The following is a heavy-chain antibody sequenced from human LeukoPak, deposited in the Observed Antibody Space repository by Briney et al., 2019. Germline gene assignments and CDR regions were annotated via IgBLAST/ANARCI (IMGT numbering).Heavy chain of an antibody. CDR2: INPNSGGT. J-gene: IGHJ5*02. CDR1: GYTLTGYY. V-gene: IGHV1-2*02. CDR3: ARSLSLYSSSWYPFDP. Sequence: ASVKVSCKASGYTLTGYYMHWVRQAPGQGLEWMGWINPNSGGTNYAQKFQGRVTMTRDTSISTAYMELSRLRSDDTAVYYCARSLSLYSSSWYPFDPWGQGTLVTVSS. D-gene: IGHD6-13*01.